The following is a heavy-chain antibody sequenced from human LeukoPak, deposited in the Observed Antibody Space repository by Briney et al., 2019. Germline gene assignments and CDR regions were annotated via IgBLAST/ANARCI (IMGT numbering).Heavy chain of an antibody. CDR2: IYYSGST. D-gene: IGHD3-10*01. CDR1: GGSISSYY. CDR3: ARDSVTMVSYYYYMDV. Sequence: SETLSLTCTVSGGSISSYYWSWIRQPPGKGLEWIGYIYYSGSTNYNPSLKSRVTMSVDTSKNQFSLKLSSVTAADTAVYYCARDSVTMVSYYYYMDVWGKGTTVTISS. V-gene: IGHV4-59*12. J-gene: IGHJ6*03.